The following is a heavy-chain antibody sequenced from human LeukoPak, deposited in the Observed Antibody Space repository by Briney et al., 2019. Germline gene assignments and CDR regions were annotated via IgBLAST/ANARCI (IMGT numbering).Heavy chain of an antibody. CDR2: IYGGGST. D-gene: IGHD4-17*01. CDR1: GFTVSSSY. CDR3: GRPLYGDEIDY. V-gene: IGHV3-66*02. Sequence: PGGSLRLSCAASGFTVSSSYMIWVRQAPGKGLEWVSIIYGGGSTYYADSVKGRFIISRDNSKNTLYLQMNSLRAEDTAVYYCGRPLYGDEIDYWGQGTLVPV. J-gene: IGHJ4*02.